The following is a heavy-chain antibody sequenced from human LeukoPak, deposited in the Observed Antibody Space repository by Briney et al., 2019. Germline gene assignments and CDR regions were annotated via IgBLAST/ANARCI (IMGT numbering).Heavy chain of an antibody. D-gene: IGHD3-22*01. CDR2: IYPGDSDT. J-gene: IGHJ3*02. V-gene: IGHV5-51*01. CDR3: AATYYYDSSGYYYFGTGRMLGAFDI. Sequence: GESLQISCKGSGYIFTSYWIGWVRRLPGKGLEWMGIIYPGDSDTRDSPSFQGQVTISADKSISTAYLQWSSLKASDTAMYYCAATYYYDSSGYYYFGTGRMLGAFDIWGQGTMVTVSS. CDR1: GYIFTSYW.